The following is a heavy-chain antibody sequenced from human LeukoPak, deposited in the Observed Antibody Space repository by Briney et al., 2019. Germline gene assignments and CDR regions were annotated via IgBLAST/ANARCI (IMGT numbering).Heavy chain of an antibody. CDR3: ARGMEGSIVGATPDY. D-gene: IGHD1-26*01. J-gene: IGHJ4*02. CDR2: ISSNGGST. Sequence: GGSLRLSCAASGFTFSSYAMHWVRQAPGKGLEYVSAISSNGGSTYYANSVKGRFTISRDNSKNTLYLQMGSLRAEDMAVYYCARGMEGSIVGATPDYWGQGTLVTVSS. CDR1: GFTFSSYA. V-gene: IGHV3-64*01.